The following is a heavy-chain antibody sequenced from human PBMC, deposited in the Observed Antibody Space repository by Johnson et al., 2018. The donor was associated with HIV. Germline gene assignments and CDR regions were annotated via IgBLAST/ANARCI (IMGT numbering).Heavy chain of an antibody. D-gene: IGHD6-19*01. J-gene: IGHJ3*02. CDR3: AKKQWPEDDAFDI. V-gene: IGHV3-NL1*01. CDR1: GFTFSSYD. CDR2: IGTGGDT. Sequence: QVQLVESGGGVVQPGGSLRLSCAASGFTFSSYDMHWVRQAIGKGLEWVSGIGTGGDTYYADSVKGRFTISRDNSKNTLYLQMNSLRAEDTAVYYCAKKQWPEDDAFDIWGQGTMVTVSS.